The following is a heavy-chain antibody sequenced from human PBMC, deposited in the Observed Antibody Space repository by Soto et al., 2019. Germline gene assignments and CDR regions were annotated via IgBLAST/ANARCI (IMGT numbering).Heavy chain of an antibody. Sequence: PGGSLRLSCAASGFTFTRYSMNWVRQTPGKGLEWVSSISSTTNYIYYGDSMKGRFTISRDNAKNSLYLEMNSLRAEDTAVYYCARGGGSSPYYFDYWGQGTLVTVSS. J-gene: IGHJ4*02. CDR3: ARGGGSSPYYFDY. CDR1: GFTFTRYS. V-gene: IGHV3-21*06. D-gene: IGHD6-13*01. CDR2: ISSTTNYI.